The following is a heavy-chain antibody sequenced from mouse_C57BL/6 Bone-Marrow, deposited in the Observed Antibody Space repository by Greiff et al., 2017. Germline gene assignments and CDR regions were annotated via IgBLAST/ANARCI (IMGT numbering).Heavy chain of an antibody. D-gene: IGHD2-4*01. CDR1: GFTFSSYA. CDR2: ISDGGSYT. Sequence: EVKLVESGGGLVKPGGSLKLSCAASGFTFSSYAMSWVRQTPEKRLAWVATISDGGSYTYYPDNVKGRFTISRDNAKNNLYLQMSHLKSEDTAMYYCARDDYDAWFAYWGQGTLVTVSA. V-gene: IGHV5-4*01. J-gene: IGHJ3*01. CDR3: ARDDYDAWFAY.